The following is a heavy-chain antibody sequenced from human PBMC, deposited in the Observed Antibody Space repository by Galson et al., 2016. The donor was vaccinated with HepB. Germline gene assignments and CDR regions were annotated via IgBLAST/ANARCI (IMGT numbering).Heavy chain of an antibody. D-gene: IGHD2-2*01. CDR1: GGTFSGYF. V-gene: IGHV4-34*12. CDR2: IIHSGTT. Sequence: SETLSLTCAVYGGTFSGYFWSWVRRPPGKGLEWIGEIIHSGTTNYNPSLKSRVPISVVTSKNQFSLRLSSVTAADTAVYYCARARYQLLDDRQSHYYYGMDVWGQGTRVTVPS. CDR3: ARARYQLLDDRQSHYYYGMDV. J-gene: IGHJ6*02.